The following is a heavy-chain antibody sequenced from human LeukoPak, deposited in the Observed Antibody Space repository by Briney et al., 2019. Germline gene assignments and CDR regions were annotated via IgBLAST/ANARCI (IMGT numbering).Heavy chain of an antibody. CDR3: ARGGFRHYFDY. Sequence: ASVTVSCKASGYTFTSYYMHWVRQAPGQGLEWMGIINPSGGSTSYAQKFQGRVTMTRDMSTSTVYMELSSLRSEDTAVYYCARGGFRHYFDYWGQGTLVTVSS. V-gene: IGHV1-46*01. D-gene: IGHD5-12*01. CDR1: GYTFTSYY. J-gene: IGHJ4*02. CDR2: INPSGGST.